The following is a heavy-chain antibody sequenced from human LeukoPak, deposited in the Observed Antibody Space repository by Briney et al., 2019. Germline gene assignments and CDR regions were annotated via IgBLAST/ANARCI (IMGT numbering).Heavy chain of an antibody. V-gene: IGHV1-46*01. CDR3: ARASEDTVVVPAAIRSLFYYYYYMDV. CDR2: INPSGGST. D-gene: IGHD2-2*02. CDR1: GYTFTSYY. J-gene: IGHJ6*03. Sequence: ASVKVSCKASGYTFTSYYMHWVRQAPGQGLEWMGIINPSGGSTSYAQKFQGRVTMTRDMSTSTVYMELSSLRSEDTAVYYCARASEDTVVVPAAIRSLFYYYYYMDVWGKGTTVTVSS.